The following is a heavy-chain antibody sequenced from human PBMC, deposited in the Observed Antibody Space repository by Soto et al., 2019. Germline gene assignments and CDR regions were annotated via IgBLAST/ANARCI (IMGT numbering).Heavy chain of an antibody. J-gene: IGHJ4*02. Sequence: SETLSLTCTVSGGSISSYYWSWIRQPPGKGLEWIGSIYNSGSTNYNPSLKSRATISIDTSKNQFSLKLTSVTAADTAVYYCARHRTFRYTLASWGQGNLVTVSS. CDR3: ARHRTFRYTLAS. CDR2: IYNSGST. V-gene: IGHV4-59*01. CDR1: GGSISSYY. D-gene: IGHD3-16*02.